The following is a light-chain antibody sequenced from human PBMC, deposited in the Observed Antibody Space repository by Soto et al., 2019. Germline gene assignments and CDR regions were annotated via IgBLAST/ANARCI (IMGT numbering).Light chain of an antibody. CDR3: MQGLQTPYT. Sequence: DIVITQSPLSLPVTPGEPASISCRSNQSLLRSNGDNFLDWYLQRPGQSPQVLIYLGSNRASGVADRFSGSGSGTDFTLKISRVEAEDVGLYYCMQGLQTPYTFGQGTKLEIK. V-gene: IGKV2-28*01. CDR1: QSLLRSNGDNF. J-gene: IGKJ2*01. CDR2: LGS.